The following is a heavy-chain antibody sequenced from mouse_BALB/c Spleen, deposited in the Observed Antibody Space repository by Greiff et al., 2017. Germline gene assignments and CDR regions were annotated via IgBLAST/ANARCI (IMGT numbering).Heavy chain of an antibody. CDR1: GFNIKDYY. V-gene: IGHV14-4*02. CDR2: IDPENGDT. J-gene: IGHJ4*01. D-gene: IGHD1-2*01. Sequence: VQLQQSGAELVRPGASVKLSCTASGFNIKDYYMHWVKQRPEQGLEWIGWIDPENGDTEYAPKFQGKATMTADTSSNTAYLQLSSLTSEDTAVYYCNCGNSLLRLLDYAMDYWGQGTSVTVSS. CDR3: NCGNSLLRLLDYAMDY.